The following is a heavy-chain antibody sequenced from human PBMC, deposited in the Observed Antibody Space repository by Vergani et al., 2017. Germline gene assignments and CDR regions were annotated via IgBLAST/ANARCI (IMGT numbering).Heavy chain of an antibody. CDR2: ISAYNGNT. CDR1: GYTFTSYG. Sequence: QVQLVQSGAEVKKPGASVKVSCKASGYTFTSYGISWVRQAPGQGLEWMGWISAYNGNTNSAPKLPGRVTMTTDTSTSTAYMELRSLRSDDTAVYYCAGEGYYYGSGRRGWFDPWGQGTLVTVSS. CDR3: AGEGYYYGSGRRGWFDP. D-gene: IGHD3-10*01. V-gene: IGHV1-18*01. J-gene: IGHJ5*02.